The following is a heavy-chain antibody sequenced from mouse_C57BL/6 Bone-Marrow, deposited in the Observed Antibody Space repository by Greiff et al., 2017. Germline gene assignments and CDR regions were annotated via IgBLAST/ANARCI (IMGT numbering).Heavy chain of an antibody. Sequence: QVQLKQPGAELVKPGASVKLSCKASGYTFTSYWMHWVKQRPGQGLEWIGMIHPNGGSTHYNEKFKSKATLTVDKSSSTAYMQLSSLTSEDSAVFYCARDGYYEAMDYWGQGTSVTVSS. CDR2: IHPNGGST. D-gene: IGHD2-3*01. CDR3: ARDGYYEAMDY. V-gene: IGHV1-64*01. CDR1: GYTFTSYW. J-gene: IGHJ4*01.